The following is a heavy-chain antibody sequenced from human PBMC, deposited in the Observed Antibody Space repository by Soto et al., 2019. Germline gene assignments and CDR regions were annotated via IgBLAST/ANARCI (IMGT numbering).Heavy chain of an antibody. CDR3: ARDRGYCSGGSCYGDGMDV. V-gene: IGHV6-1*01. D-gene: IGHD2-15*01. CDR2: TYYRSKWYN. Sequence: PSQTLSLTCAISGDSVSSNSAAWNWIRQSPSRGLEWLGRTYYRSKWYNDYAVSVKSRITINPDTSKNQFPLQLNSVTPEDTAVYYCARDRGYCSGGSCYGDGMDVWGQGTTVTVSS. J-gene: IGHJ6*02. CDR1: GDSVSSNSAA.